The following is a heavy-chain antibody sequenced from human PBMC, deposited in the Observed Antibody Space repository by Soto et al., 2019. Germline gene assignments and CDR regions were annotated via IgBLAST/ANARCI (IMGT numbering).Heavy chain of an antibody. D-gene: IGHD2-2*01. CDR3: AREDSIIIPAVSDF. CDR1: GFKISSSS. V-gene: IGHV3-21*01. J-gene: IGHJ4*02. CDR2: ISKSDYT. Sequence: GESRRLAWAAFGFKISSSSMDWVRQAPGGGLEWVSSISKSDYTYYSDSVKGRFTISRDNAKNSVSLQMNTLSVEDTAVYYCAREDSIIIPAVSDFWGQGTLVTVSS.